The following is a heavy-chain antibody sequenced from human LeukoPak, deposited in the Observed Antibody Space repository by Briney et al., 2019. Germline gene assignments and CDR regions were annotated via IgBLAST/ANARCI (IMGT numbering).Heavy chain of an antibody. D-gene: IGHD3-22*01. Sequence: ASVKVSCKASGYTVTGYYMHWVRQAPGQGLEWMGWINPNSGGTNYAQKFQGRVTMTRDTSISTAYMELSRLRSDDTAVYYCARGGYYDSSGYFFPDAFDIWGQGTMVTVSS. CDR1: GYTVTGYY. V-gene: IGHV1-2*02. CDR3: ARGGYYDSSGYFFPDAFDI. CDR2: INPNSGGT. J-gene: IGHJ3*02.